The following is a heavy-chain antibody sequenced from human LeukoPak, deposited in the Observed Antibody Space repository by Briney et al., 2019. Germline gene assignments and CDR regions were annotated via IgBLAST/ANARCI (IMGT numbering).Heavy chain of an antibody. CDR1: GGTFTSYA. Sequence: AAVTVSCMPSGGTFTSYAISWVRQAPAQGLEWMGGIIPIFGTAHYPHKFQGRVTITTYEATSTAYMEQSSLRSEDTAVYDCARQLFKSRAVAGSGFAPGGQGNRVIVSS. CDR3: ARQLFKSRAVAGSGFAP. D-gene: IGHD6-19*01. J-gene: IGHJ5*02. V-gene: IGHV1-69*05. CDR2: IIPIFGTA.